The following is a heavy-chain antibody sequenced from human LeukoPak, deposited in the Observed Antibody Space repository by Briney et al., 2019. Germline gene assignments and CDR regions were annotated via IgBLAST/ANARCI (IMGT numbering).Heavy chain of an antibody. Sequence: SETLSLTCAVSDDSFSSHYWTWIRQPPGKGLEWIGYISYIGTTNYNPSLKSRVTTSIDTSKNQFSLKLSSVTAADTAVYYCARDLVTVTKGFDIWGQGTMVSVSS. CDR2: ISYIGTT. CDR3: ARDLVTVTKGFDI. CDR1: DDSFSSHY. V-gene: IGHV4-59*11. D-gene: IGHD4-17*01. J-gene: IGHJ3*02.